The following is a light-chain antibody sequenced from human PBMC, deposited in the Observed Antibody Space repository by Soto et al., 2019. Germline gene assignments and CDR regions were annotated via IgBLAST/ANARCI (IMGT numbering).Light chain of an antibody. CDR1: TSNLGSNF. J-gene: IGLJ3*02. V-gene: IGLV1-47*01. CDR3: AAWDDSLSGVV. CDR2: RND. Sequence: QSVLTQPPSASGTXXQRVTXXCSGSTSNLGSNFVYWYQQVPGAAPKLLISRNDQRPSGVPDRFSGSKSGTSASLAISGLRSEDEADYHCAAWDDSLSGVVFGGGTKLTVL.